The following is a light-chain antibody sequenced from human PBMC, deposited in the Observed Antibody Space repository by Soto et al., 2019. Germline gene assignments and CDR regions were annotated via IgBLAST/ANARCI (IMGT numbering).Light chain of an antibody. J-gene: IGKJ5*01. Sequence: EIVLTQSPANLSLSPGERATLSCRASQSVRTFLAWYQQKPGLAPRLLSYDASDRATGIPARFSGSGSGTDFTLTISSLEPEDFAVYYCQQSSTPITFGQGKRLPIK. CDR2: DAS. CDR3: QQSSTPIT. CDR1: QSVRTF. V-gene: IGKV3-11*01.